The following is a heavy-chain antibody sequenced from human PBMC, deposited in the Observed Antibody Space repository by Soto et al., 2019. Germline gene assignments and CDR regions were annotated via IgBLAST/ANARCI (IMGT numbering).Heavy chain of an antibody. Sequence: EVQLVESGGGLVKPGGSLRLSCAASGFTFSNAWMNWVRQAPGKGLEWVGRIKSKTDGGTADYAAPVKGRFTISRDDSKNTLYQQMDSLITEDTAVYYCTTQNCSGGSCYSGYYYYGLDVWGQGTTVSVSS. J-gene: IGHJ6*02. V-gene: IGHV3-15*07. D-gene: IGHD2-15*01. CDR2: IKSKTDGGTA. CDR3: TTQNCSGGSCYSGYYYYGLDV. CDR1: GFTFSNAW.